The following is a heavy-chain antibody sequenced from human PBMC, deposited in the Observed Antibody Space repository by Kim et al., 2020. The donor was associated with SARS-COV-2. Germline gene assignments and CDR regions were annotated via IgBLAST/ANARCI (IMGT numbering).Heavy chain of an antibody. Sequence: GGSLRLSCAASGFTFSSYSMNWVRQAPGKGLEWVSYISSSSSTIYYADSVKGRFTISRDNAKNSLYLQMNSLRAEDTAVYYCAREAGENPGLGTITMIVVVKPYDYWGQGTLVTVSS. CDR1: GFTFSSYS. V-gene: IGHV3-48*04. D-gene: IGHD3-22*01. J-gene: IGHJ4*02. CDR2: ISSSSSTI. CDR3: AREAGENPGLGTITMIVVVKPYDY.